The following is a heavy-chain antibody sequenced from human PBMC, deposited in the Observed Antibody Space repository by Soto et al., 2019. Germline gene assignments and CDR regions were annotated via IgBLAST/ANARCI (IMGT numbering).Heavy chain of an antibody. D-gene: IGHD1-1*01. CDR2: ISYDGSNK. CDR1: GFTFSSYG. Sequence: QVQLVESGGGVVQPGRSLRLSCAASGFTFSSYGMHWVRQAPGKGLEWVAVISYDGSNKYYADSVKGRFTISRDNSKNTLYQQMNSLRAEDTAVYYCAKDLPNWNDLEGGVVDVWGQGTTVTVSS. CDR3: AKDLPNWNDLEGGVVDV. J-gene: IGHJ6*02. V-gene: IGHV3-30*18.